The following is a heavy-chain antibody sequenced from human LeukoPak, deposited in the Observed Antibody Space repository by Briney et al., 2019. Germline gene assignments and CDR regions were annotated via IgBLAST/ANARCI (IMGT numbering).Heavy chain of an antibody. CDR1: GFTFSSYA. CDR2: ISGSGGST. D-gene: IGHD6-13*01. CDR3: AKDRRLIAAAGTYDY. Sequence: PGGSLRLSCAASGFTFSSYAMSWVRQAPGKGLEWVSAISGSGGSTYYADSAKGRFTISRDNSKNTLYLQMNSLRAEDTAVYYCAKDRRLIAAAGTYDYWGQGTLVTVSS. J-gene: IGHJ4*02. V-gene: IGHV3-23*01.